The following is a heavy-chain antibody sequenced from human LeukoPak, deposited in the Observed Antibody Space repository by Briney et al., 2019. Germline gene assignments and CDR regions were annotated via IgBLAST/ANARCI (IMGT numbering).Heavy chain of an antibody. J-gene: IGHJ6*03. D-gene: IGHD1-26*01. CDR2: IYHSGST. V-gene: IGHV4-4*02. CDR1: GGSISSRNW. Sequence: SETLSLTCAVSGGSISSRNWWSWVRQPQGKGLEWIGEIYHSGSTNYNPSLKSRATISLDKSKNQFSLRLNSVTAADTAVYYCAFSSYYLQGNYYYMDVWGKGTTVTVSS. CDR3: AFSSYYLQGNYYYMDV.